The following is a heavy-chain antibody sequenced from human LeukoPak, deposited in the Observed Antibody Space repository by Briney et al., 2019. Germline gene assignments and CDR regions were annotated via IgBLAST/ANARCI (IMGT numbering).Heavy chain of an antibody. CDR2: IYPGDSDT. CDR1: GYSFTSYW. Sequence: GASLKISCKGSGYSFTSYWIGWVRQMPGKGLEWMGIIYPGDSDTRYSPSFQGQVTISADKSISTAYLQWSSLKASDTAMYYCASHKYSSSSADYWGREPWSPSPQ. D-gene: IGHD6-6*01. V-gene: IGHV5-51*01. CDR3: ASHKYSSSSADY. J-gene: IGHJ4*02.